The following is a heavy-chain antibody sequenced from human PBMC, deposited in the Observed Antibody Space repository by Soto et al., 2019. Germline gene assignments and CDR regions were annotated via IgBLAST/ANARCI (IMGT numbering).Heavy chain of an antibody. D-gene: IGHD6-13*01. CDR1: GYTFSNFW. CDR3: ARSPRSSPYFDY. CDR2: IYPGDHET. V-gene: IGHV5-51*01. J-gene: IGHJ4*02. Sequence: AESLKISCQCAGYTFSNFWIWCLLQLPVKVLEWMGIIYPGDHETRYSPSFHGKVTISADKSINTAYLQWNSLEASDTAFYFCARSPRSSPYFDYWGQGALVTVSS.